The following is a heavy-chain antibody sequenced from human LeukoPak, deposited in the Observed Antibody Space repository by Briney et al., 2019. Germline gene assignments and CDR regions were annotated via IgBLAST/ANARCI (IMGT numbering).Heavy chain of an antibody. D-gene: IGHD2-8*01. CDR3: ARVNCTNGVCYNSRGWFDP. CDR1: GGSISSSPYY. V-gene: IGHV4-61*05. J-gene: IGHJ5*02. CDR2: IHYSGSA. Sequence: SETLSLTCTVSGGSISSSPYYWGWIRQPPGKGLEWIVYIHYSGSANYNPSLKSRVIISVDKSKNQFSLRLGSVTAADTAVYYCARVNCTNGVCYNSRGWFDPWGQGTLVTVSS.